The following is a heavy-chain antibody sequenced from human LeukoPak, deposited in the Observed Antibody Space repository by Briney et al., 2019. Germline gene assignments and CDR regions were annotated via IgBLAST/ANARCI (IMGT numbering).Heavy chain of an antibody. CDR2: ISGSSSYI. CDR3: ARGYCSGGSCYPEYFQH. CDR1: GFTFSSYS. V-gene: IGHV3-21*01. D-gene: IGHD2-15*01. J-gene: IGHJ1*01. Sequence: GGSLRLSCAASGFTFSSYSMNWVRQAPGKGLEWVSSISGSSSYIYYADSVKGRFTISRDNAKNSLYLRMNSLRAEDTAVYYCARGYCSGGSCYPEYFQHWGQGTLVTVSS.